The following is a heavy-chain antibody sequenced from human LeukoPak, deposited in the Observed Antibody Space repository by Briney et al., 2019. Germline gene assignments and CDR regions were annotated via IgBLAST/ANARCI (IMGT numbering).Heavy chain of an antibody. J-gene: IGHJ6*03. CDR3: ARNRISHHMDV. CDR1: GSTFTNYA. CDR2: IDTNTGNP. D-gene: IGHD2-15*01. V-gene: IGHV7-4-1*02. Sequence: ASVKVSCKASGSTFTNYAMNWVRQAPGQGLECMGWIDTNTGNPTYAQGFTGRFVFSLDTSVSTAYLQISSLKAEDTAVYYCARNRISHHMDVWGKGTTVTVSS.